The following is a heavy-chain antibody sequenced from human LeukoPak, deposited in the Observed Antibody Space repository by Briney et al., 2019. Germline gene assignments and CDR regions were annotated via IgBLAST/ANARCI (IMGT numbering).Heavy chain of an antibody. D-gene: IGHD5-18*01. J-gene: IGHJ4*02. CDR1: GFTFTNAW. CDR2: IKGKIDGGTT. CDR3: TPGYSYGSYFDY. V-gene: IGHV3-15*01. Sequence: GGSLRLSCAVSGFTFTNAWMSWVCQAPGKGLEWVGRIKGKIDGGTTDYAAPVKGRFTISRDNSKNTLYLQMSSLKTEDTAVYYCTPGYSYGSYFDYWGQGTLVTVSS.